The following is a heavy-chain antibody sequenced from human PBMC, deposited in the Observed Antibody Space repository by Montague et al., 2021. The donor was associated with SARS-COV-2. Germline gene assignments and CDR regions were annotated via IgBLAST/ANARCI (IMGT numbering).Heavy chain of an antibody. Sequence: SETLSLTCAVHGTSFSGYYWNWIRRPPGKGLEWIGEINHGGSTKYSPSLKSRLTISADTPKNQFSLKLTSVAAADTAVYYCARLRDGVVPSPILGVGPYYSYYCMDVWGRGTTVTVSS. J-gene: IGHJ6*03. CDR2: INHGGST. CDR3: ARLRDGVVPSPILGVGPYYSYYCMDV. D-gene: IGHD3-10*01. CDR1: GTSFSGYY. V-gene: IGHV4-34*01.